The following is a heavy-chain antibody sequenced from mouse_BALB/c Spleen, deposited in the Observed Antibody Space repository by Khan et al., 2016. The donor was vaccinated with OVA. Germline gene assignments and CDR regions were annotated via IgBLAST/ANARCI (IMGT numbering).Heavy chain of an antibody. CDR1: GYSITSDHH. J-gene: IGHJ4*01. CDR2: ISSSGST. D-gene: IGHD2-3*01. V-gene: IGHV3-2*02. CDR3: ARDGSRYNYAMDY. Sequence: LQESGPGPVKPPHSLSLTCTVTGYSITSDHHSNWPRQFPGNKLEWMGYISSSGSTNYNPALKSRISITRDTSKNQFFLQLNSVTTEDTATYYCARDGSRYNYAMDYWGQGTSVTVSP.